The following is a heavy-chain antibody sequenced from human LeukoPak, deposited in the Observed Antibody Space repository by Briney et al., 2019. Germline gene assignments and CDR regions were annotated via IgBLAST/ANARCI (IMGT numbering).Heavy chain of an antibody. D-gene: IGHD6-19*01. CDR3: TRGSGRYVMVDW. Sequence: GGSLRLSCTASGFTFVDFTVSWFRQSPGQGLEWVGFIRSNVYGGTTEHAASVEARFTISRDDSNSIAYLQMNSLKTEDTAVYYCTRGSGRYVMVDWWGQGTLVTVSS. J-gene: IGHJ4*02. V-gene: IGHV3-49*03. CDR1: GFTFVDFT. CDR2: IRSNVYGGTT.